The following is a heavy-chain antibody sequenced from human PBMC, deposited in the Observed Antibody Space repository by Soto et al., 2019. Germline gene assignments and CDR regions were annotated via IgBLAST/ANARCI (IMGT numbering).Heavy chain of an antibody. CDR1: GGSISSSSYY. J-gene: IGHJ6*02. Sequence: SETLSLTCTVSGGSISSSSYYWGWIRQPPGKGLEWIGSIYYSGSTYYNPSLKSRVTISVDTSKNQFSLKLSSVTAADTAVYYCAREVGSIVGATWGMDVWGQGTTVTVSS. V-gene: IGHV4-39*02. CDR3: AREVGSIVGATWGMDV. CDR2: IYYSGST. D-gene: IGHD1-26*01.